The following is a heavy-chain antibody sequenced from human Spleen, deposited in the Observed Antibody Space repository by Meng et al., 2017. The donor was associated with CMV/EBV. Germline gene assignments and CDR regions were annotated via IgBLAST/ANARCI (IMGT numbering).Heavy chain of an antibody. D-gene: IGHD1-26*01. CDR3: ARVEVGITSGDY. V-gene: IGHV1-18*01. CDR1: GGTFSSYA. J-gene: IGHJ4*02. Sequence: QVQLVQSGAEVKKPGSSVKVSCKASGGTFSSYAISWVRQAPGQRLEWMGWISAYNGNTNYAQTLQGRVTMTTDTSTSTAYMELGSLRSDDTAVYYCARVEVGITSGDYWGQGTLVTVSS. CDR2: ISAYNGNT.